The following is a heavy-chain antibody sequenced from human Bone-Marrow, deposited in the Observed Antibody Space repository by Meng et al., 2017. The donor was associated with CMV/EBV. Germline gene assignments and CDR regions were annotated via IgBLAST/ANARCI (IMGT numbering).Heavy chain of an antibody. D-gene: IGHD3-3*01. CDR1: GFTFSTYE. J-gene: IGHJ5*02. Sequence: GESLKISCAASGFTFSTYEMNWVRQAPGKGLEWISYISTRGDIIYYADSVKGRFTVSRDNAKDSLYLQMNRLRVEDTAVYYCTRRFFYYDFWSGYYANYFDPCGEGTLVTFSS. CDR2: ISTRGDII. V-gene: IGHV3-48*03. CDR3: TRRFFYYDFWSGYYANYFDP.